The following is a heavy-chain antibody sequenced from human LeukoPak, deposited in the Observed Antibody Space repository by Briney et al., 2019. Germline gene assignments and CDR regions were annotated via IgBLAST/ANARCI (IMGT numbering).Heavy chain of an antibody. V-gene: IGHV3-30*04. Sequence: GGSLRLSCAASGFTFSSYAMHWVRQAPGKGLEWVAVISYDGSNKYYADSVKGRFTISRDNSKNTLYLQMNSLRAEGTAVYYCARVGVVKGSSSWYFDYWGQGTLVTVSS. CDR1: GFTFSSYA. D-gene: IGHD6-13*01. CDR2: ISYDGSNK. CDR3: ARVGVVKGSSSWYFDY. J-gene: IGHJ4*02.